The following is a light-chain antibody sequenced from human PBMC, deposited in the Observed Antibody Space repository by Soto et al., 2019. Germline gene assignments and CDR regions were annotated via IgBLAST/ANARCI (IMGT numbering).Light chain of an antibody. CDR3: LLSYTGAYYV. CDR2: DTS. CDR1: TGAVTGGHY. V-gene: IGLV7-46*01. J-gene: IGLJ1*01. Sequence: QAVVTQEPSLTVSPGGTVTLTCGSSTGAVTGGHYPYWFQQKPGQAPRTLIYDTSNKHSWTPARFSCSLLGGKAALTLSGAQPEDEADYYCLLSYTGAYYVFGTGTKVTVL.